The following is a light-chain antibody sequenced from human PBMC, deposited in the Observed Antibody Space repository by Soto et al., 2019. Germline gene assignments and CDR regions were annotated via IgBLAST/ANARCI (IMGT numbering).Light chain of an antibody. Sequence: DIEMTQSPSSLSASVGDTVTITCRASQGIGNFLAWYQQKPGSFPKLLIYAASTFQSGGPSRFSGSGSGTEFTLTISSLQPEDVATYFCHRYNSVPLTFGGGTRVESK. CDR3: HRYNSVPLT. J-gene: IGKJ4*01. CDR2: AAS. V-gene: IGKV1-27*01. CDR1: QGIGNF.